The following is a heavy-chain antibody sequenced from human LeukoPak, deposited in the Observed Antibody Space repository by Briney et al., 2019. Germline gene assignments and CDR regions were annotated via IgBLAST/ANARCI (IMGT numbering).Heavy chain of an antibody. CDR1: GYTFTGHY. V-gene: IGHV1-2*02. D-gene: IGHD3-10*01. Sequence: GASVKVSCKASGYTFTGHYMHWVRQAPGQGLEWMGWINPNSGGTNYAQKFQGRVTMTRDTSISTAYMELSRLRSDDTAVYYCARDRLGGSGIDYWGQGTLVTVSS. CDR3: ARDRLGGSGIDY. CDR2: INPNSGGT. J-gene: IGHJ4*02.